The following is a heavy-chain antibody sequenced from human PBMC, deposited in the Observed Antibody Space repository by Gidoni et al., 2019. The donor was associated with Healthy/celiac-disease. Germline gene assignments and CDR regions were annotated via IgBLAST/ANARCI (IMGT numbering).Heavy chain of an antibody. D-gene: IGHD3-10*01. J-gene: IGHJ4*02. CDR2: INHSGST. CDR3: ARVLPNYYGSGSYRY. Sequence: QVQLQQWGAGLLKPSETPSLTCAVYGGSFSGYYWSWIRQPPGKGLEWIGEINHSGSTNYNPSLKSRVTISVDTSKNQFSLKLSSVTAADTAVYYCARVLPNYYGSGSYRYWGQGTLVTVSS. CDR1: GGSFSGYY. V-gene: IGHV4-34*01.